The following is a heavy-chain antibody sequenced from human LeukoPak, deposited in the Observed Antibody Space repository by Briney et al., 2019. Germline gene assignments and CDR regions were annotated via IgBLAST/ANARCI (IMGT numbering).Heavy chain of an antibody. V-gene: IGHV1-69-2*01. CDR2: VDPEDGET. Sequence: ASVKVSCKVSGYTFTDYYMHWVQQAPGKGLEWMGLVDPEDGETIYAEKFQGRVTITADTSTDTAYMELSSLRSEDTAVYYCASHCYDSSGYYLPIDYWGQGTLVTVSS. D-gene: IGHD3-22*01. J-gene: IGHJ4*02. CDR3: ASHCYDSSGYYLPIDY. CDR1: GYTFTDYY.